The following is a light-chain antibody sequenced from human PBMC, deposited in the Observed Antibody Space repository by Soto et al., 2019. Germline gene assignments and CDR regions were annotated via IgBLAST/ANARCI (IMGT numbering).Light chain of an antibody. Sequence: EIVMTQSPAPLSVSPGDRATLSLRASQSVGSNLAWYQQKPGQAPRLLIYGASTRVTGIPARFSGSGSGTEFTLTISSLQSEDFAVYHCQQYYNWWTFGQGTKVDIK. V-gene: IGKV3-15*01. J-gene: IGKJ1*01. CDR1: QSVGSN. CDR3: QQYYNWWT. CDR2: GAS.